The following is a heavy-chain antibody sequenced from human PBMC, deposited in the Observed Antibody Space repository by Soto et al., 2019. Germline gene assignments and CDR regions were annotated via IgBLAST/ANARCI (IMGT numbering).Heavy chain of an antibody. V-gene: IGHV4-59*02. D-gene: IGHD1-20*01. J-gene: IGHJ5*02. Sequence: SETLSLTCSVSGGSVSNNFWSWIRQPPGKALEWIGSIYYSGSTNYNPSLKTRVTILVDTSKNQFSLELNSVTAADTAVYFCERGPDNWSFFYDPWGQGTLVTVSS. CDR1: GGSVSNNF. CDR2: IYYSGST. CDR3: ERGPDNWSFFYDP.